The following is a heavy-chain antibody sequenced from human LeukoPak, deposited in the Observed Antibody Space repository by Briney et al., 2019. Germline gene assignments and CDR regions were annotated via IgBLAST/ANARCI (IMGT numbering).Heavy chain of an antibody. D-gene: IGHD2-2*02. J-gene: IGHJ3*02. V-gene: IGHV3-21*01. Sequence: PGGSLRLSCAASGFTFSSYSMNWVRQAPGKGLEWVSSISSSSSYIYYADSVKGRFTISRDNAKNSLYLQMNSLRAEDTAVYYCATDEGYCSSTSCYTSAFDIWGQGTMVTVSS. CDR2: ISSSSSYI. CDR3: ATDEGYCSSTSCYTSAFDI. CDR1: GFTFSSYS.